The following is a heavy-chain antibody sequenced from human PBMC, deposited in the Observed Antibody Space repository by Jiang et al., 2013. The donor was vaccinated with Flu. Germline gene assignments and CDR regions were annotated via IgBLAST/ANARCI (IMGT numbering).Heavy chain of an antibody. J-gene: IGHJ2*01. CDR1: GGSISSYY. D-gene: IGHD4-17*01. CDR2: IYYSGST. V-gene: IGHV4-59*08. CDR3: ARLKDYGDYNWYFDL. Sequence: LLKPSETLSLTCTVSGGSISSYYWSWIRQPPGKGLEWIGYIYYSGSTNYNPSLKSRVTISVDTSKNQFSLKLSSVTAADTAVYYCARLKDYGDYNWYFDLWG.